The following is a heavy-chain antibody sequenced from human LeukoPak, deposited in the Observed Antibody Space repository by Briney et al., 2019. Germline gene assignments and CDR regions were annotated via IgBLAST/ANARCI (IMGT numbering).Heavy chain of an antibody. V-gene: IGHV3-20*01. CDR2: INWSGGST. D-gene: IGHD3-10*01. CDR1: GFTFDDYG. Sequence: GGSLRLSCAASGFTFDDYGMSWVRQAPGKGLEWVSGINWSGGSTGYADSVKGRFTISRDNAKNSLYLQMNSLRAEDTALYHCARCYYGSGSLITGAFDIWGQGTMVTVSS. J-gene: IGHJ3*02. CDR3: ARCYYGSGSLITGAFDI.